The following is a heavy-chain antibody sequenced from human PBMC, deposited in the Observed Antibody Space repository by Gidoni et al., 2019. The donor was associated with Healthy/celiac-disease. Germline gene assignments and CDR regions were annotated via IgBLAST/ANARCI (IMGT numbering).Heavy chain of an antibody. V-gene: IGHV4-61*02. J-gene: IGHJ5*02. CDR3: AREATAMVSWFDP. D-gene: IGHD5-18*01. CDR2: IYTSGST. Sequence: QVQLQESGPGLVKPSQTLSLTCTVPGGSISSGSSYLRWIRQPAGKGLEWMWRIYTSGSTNYNPSLKSRVTISVDTSKNQFSLKLSSVTAADTAVYYCAREATAMVSWFDPWGQGTLVTVSS. CDR1: GGSISSGSSY.